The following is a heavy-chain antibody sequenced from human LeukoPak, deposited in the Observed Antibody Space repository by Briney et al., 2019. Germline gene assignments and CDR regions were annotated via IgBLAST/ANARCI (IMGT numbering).Heavy chain of an antibody. CDR1: DDSISNYY. J-gene: IGHJ3*02. V-gene: IGHV4-59*01. CDR2: VYARGNT. D-gene: IGHD5-18*01. CDR3: ARAIYSFGYADAFDI. Sequence: SETLSLTCTVSDDSISNYYWSWIRQPPGKGLEWIGSVYARGNTIDNPSLKSRVTISVDTSKNQFSLKLSSVTAADTAMYYCARAIYSFGYADAFDIWGQGTLVTVSS.